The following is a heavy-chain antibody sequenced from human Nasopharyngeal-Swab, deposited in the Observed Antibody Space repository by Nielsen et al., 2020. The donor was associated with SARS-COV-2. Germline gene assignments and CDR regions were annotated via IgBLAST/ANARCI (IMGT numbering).Heavy chain of an antibody. CDR3: ARDGQPAAGYSGYDYLRGLNY. V-gene: IGHV5-51*01. Sequence: GESLKISCKGSGYSFTSYWIGWVRQMPGKGLEWMGIIYPGDSDTRYSASFQGQVTISADKSISTAYLQWSSLKASDTAMYYCARDGQPAAGYSGYDYLRGLNYWGQGTLVTVSS. J-gene: IGHJ4*02. CDR1: GYSFTSYW. D-gene: IGHD5-12*01. CDR2: IYPGDSDT.